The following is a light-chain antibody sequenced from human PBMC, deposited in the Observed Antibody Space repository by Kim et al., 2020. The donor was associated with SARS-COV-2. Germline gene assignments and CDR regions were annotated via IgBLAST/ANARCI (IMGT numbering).Light chain of an antibody. CDR1: LGVNTY. CDR2: SAS. Sequence: DIQMTQSPSAMSASVGDRVTITCRASLGVNTYVAWFQQKPGKVPQRLIYSASSLQSGVPSRFSGSGFGTEFTLTISSLQAEDFATYYCLQHHTYPITFGGGTKVDIK. J-gene: IGKJ4*01. V-gene: IGKV1-17*03. CDR3: LQHHTYPIT.